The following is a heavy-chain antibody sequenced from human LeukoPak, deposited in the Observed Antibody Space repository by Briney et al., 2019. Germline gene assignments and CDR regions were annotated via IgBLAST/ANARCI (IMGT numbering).Heavy chain of an antibody. V-gene: IGHV3-23*01. J-gene: IGHJ4*02. CDR3: ARGGQVGATGRAFDY. CDR1: GFTFSSYG. Sequence: GGSLRLSCAASGFTFSSYGMNWVRQAPGKGLEWVSGISGNGGSTYYADSVKGRFTISRDNSKNTLYLQMNSLRAEDTAVYYCARGGQVGATGRAFDYWGQGTLVTVSS. CDR2: ISGNGGST. D-gene: IGHD1-26*01.